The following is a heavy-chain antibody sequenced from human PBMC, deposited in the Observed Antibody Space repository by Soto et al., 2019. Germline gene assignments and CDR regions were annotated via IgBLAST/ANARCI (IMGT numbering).Heavy chain of an antibody. Sequence: EVQLVESGGGLVQPGRSLRLSCAASGFTVDDYGMHWVRQAQGKGLAWVSGISWNSGSIGYADSVKGRFTISRDNAKNSLYLQMNSLRAEDTALYYCAKDRGLVLSFYFDYWGQGTLVTVSS. CDR3: AKDRGLVLSFYFDY. CDR2: ISWNSGSI. D-gene: IGHD6-19*01. V-gene: IGHV3-9*01. J-gene: IGHJ4*02. CDR1: GFTVDDYG.